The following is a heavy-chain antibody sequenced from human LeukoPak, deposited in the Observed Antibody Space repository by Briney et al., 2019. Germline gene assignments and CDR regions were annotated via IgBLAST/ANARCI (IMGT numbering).Heavy chain of an antibody. D-gene: IGHD2-15*01. J-gene: IGHJ4*02. CDR1: GFAFDDYG. CDR2: INWDGGST. CDR3: ARDFDLYCSGGRCYPSHFDY. V-gene: IGHV3-20*04. Sequence: GGSLRLSCAASGFAFDDYGMSWVRQAPGKGLEWVSGINWDGGSTGYADSVKGRFTISRDNAKNSLYLQMNSLRVEDTAVYYCARDFDLYCSGGRCYPSHFDYWGQGTLVTVSS.